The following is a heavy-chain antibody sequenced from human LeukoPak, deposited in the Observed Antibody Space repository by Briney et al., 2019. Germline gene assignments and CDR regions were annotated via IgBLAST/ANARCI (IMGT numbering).Heavy chain of an antibody. V-gene: IGHV1-69*04. D-gene: IGHD3-22*01. CDR3: ARGNEDYYDSSGYFDSRPFDP. CDR2: IIPILGIA. Sequence: ASVKVSCKASGGTFSSYAISWVRQAPGQGLEWMGGIIPILGIANYAQKFQGRVTITADKSTSTAYMELSSLRSEDTAVYYCARGNEDYYDSSGYFDSRPFDPWGQGTLVTVSS. J-gene: IGHJ5*02. CDR1: GGTFSSYA.